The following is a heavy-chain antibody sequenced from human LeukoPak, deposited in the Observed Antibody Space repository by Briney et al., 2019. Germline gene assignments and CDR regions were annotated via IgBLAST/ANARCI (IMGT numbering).Heavy chain of an antibody. V-gene: IGHV3-30-3*01. Sequence: GRSLRLSCAASRFTFSSYAVHWGRRARGTGLEAVAVISYDGSNKYYAHSVRGRFTIDRDNSKNTLYLQTNSLRAEDTAVTLCARDGYGLDTPMVSTIFDSWGQGTPVTVSS. CDR2: ISYDGSNK. D-gene: IGHD5-18*01. J-gene: IGHJ4*02. CDR1: RFTFSSYA. CDR3: ARDGYGLDTPMVSTIFDS.